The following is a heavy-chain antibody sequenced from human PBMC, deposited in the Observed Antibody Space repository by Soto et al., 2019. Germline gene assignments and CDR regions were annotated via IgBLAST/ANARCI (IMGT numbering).Heavy chain of an antibody. J-gene: IGHJ4*02. V-gene: IGHV4-59*12. CDR1: GGSISSYY. CDR3: ARLQFGEGFDS. Sequence: SETLSLTCTVSGGSISSYYWSWIRQPPGKGLEWIGYILHTGGTQYNPSLKSRVSMSVDKSKNQFSLHLTSVTAADTAVYYCARLQFGEGFDSWGQGALVTVSS. CDR2: ILHTGGT. D-gene: IGHD3-10*01.